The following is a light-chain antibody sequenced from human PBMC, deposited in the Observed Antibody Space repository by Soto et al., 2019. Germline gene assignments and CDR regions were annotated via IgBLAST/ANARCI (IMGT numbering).Light chain of an antibody. J-gene: IGLJ1*01. V-gene: IGLV1-44*01. CDR3: ATWDDSRKGV. Sequence: ALAQPPSASGTPGQRIIISCSGSTSNIESHSVNWFQQVPGTAPRLLIITNNQRPSGVPDRFSGSKSGASASLAISGLQSEDEATYYCATWDDSRKGVFGTGTKVTVL. CDR1: TSNIESHS. CDR2: TNN.